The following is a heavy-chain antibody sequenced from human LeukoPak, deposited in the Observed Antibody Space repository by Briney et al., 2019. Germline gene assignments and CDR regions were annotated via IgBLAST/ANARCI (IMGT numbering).Heavy chain of an antibody. J-gene: IGHJ4*02. V-gene: IGHV4-34*01. CDR3: AGSGWYRGY. D-gene: IGHD6-19*01. CDR2: INHSGST. CDR1: VGSFSGYY. Sequence: PSETLSLTCAVYVGSFSGYYWTWIRRPPGKGLEWIGEINHSGSTTYNPSLKSRVTISVDTSKNQFSLKLSSVTAADTAVYYCAGSGWYRGYWGQGTLVAVSS.